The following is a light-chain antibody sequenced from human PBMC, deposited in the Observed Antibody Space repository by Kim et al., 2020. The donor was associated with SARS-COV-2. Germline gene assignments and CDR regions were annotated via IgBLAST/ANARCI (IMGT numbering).Light chain of an antibody. Sequence: GDRVTITCRASQSISSRLAWYQQKPGKAPKLLNSDASSLQSGVPSTFSGSGSGTEFTLTISSLQPDDFATYYCQQYSGYSTFGQGTKLEI. CDR3: QQYSGYST. V-gene: IGKV1-5*01. CDR1: QSISSR. J-gene: IGKJ2*01. CDR2: DAS.